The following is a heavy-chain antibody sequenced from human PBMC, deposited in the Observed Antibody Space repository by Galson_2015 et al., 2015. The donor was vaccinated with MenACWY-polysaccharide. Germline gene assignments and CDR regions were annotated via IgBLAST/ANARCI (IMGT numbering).Heavy chain of an antibody. CDR2: IRSSGTNT. Sequence: SLRLSCAASGFTFTSYAMSWVRQAPGKGLEWVSAIRSSGTNTYYADSVKGRFTISRDSSKNTLYLQMNSLRVEDTAVYYCARVQGGYSNDWHHPYYFDYWGQGTLVTVSS. CDR1: GFTFTSYA. D-gene: IGHD6-13*01. CDR3: ARVQGGYSNDWHHPYYFDY. V-gene: IGHV3-23*01. J-gene: IGHJ4*02.